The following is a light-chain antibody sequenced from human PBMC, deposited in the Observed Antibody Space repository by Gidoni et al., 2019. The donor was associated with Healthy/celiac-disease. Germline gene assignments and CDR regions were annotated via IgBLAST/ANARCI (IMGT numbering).Light chain of an antibody. CDR3: SSYTSSSTLV. J-gene: IGLJ2*01. CDR2: EVS. Sequence: QSAMTRPASVSGSTGQSITISCTGTSSDVGGYNYFSWYQQHPGKAPKLMIYEVSNLPSGVSNRFSGSKSGNTASLTISGLQAEDEADYYCSSYTSSSTLVFGGGTKLTVL. CDR1: SSDVGGYNY. V-gene: IGLV2-14*01.